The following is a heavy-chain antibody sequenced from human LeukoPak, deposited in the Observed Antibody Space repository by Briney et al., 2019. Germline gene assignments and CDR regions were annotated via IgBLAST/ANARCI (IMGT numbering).Heavy chain of an antibody. CDR2: ISYDGSNK. CDR3: AREKTYYYDSSGYLDY. D-gene: IGHD3-22*01. CDR1: GFTFSSYA. J-gene: IGHJ4*02. V-gene: IGHV3-30*04. Sequence: GGSLRLSCAASGFTFSSYAMHWVRQAPGKGLEWVAVISYDGSNKYYADSVKGRFTISRDNSKNTLYLQMNSLRAEDTAVYYCAREKTYYYDSSGYLDYWGQGILVTVSS.